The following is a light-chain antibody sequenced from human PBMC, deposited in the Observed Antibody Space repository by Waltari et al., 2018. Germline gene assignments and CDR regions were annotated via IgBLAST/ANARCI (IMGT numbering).Light chain of an antibody. Sequence: DIQMTQSPFSLSASVGDRVTITCRASQGISNSLAWYQQKPGEAPKVLFYTASRLESGVPSRFSGSGSGTAYTLTISSLQPEDFATYYCQQYYSLPLTFGGGTKVEIK. CDR2: TAS. CDR3: QQYYSLPLT. J-gene: IGKJ4*01. V-gene: IGKV1-NL1*01. CDR1: QGISNS.